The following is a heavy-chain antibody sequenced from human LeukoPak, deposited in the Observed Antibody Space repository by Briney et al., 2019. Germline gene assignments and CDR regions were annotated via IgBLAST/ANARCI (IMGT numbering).Heavy chain of an antibody. CDR2: INHRGSA. D-gene: IGHD1-1*01. V-gene: IGHV4-39*01. CDR1: GGSISSSGYY. Sequence: SETLSLTCTVSGGSISSSGYYWGWISQPPGKGLEWIGEINHRGSANYNPSLKSRVTLSVDTSNNQFSLRLNFVTAADTAVYYCGRHNWNEADPNQWGQGSLVIVSS. J-gene: IGHJ4*02. CDR3: GRHNWNEADPNQ.